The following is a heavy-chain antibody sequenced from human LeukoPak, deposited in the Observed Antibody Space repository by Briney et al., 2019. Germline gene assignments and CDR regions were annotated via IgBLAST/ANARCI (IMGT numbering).Heavy chain of an antibody. CDR2: IYYSGSA. D-gene: IGHD3-3*01. J-gene: IGHJ4*02. CDR1: GGSISSFY. CDR3: ARAVHRMSGTGAPFDY. V-gene: IGHV4-59*01. Sequence: PSETLSLTCTVSGGSISSFYWSWIRQPPGKGLEWIGYIYYSGSANYNPSLKSRVTISVDTSKNQFSLKLNSVTAAETAVYYCARAVHRMSGTGAPFDYWGQGTLVTVSS.